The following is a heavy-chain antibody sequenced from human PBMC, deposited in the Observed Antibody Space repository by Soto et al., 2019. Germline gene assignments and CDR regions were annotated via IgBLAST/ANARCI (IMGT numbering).Heavy chain of an antibody. D-gene: IGHD3-3*02. CDR2: ISYDGSNK. CDR3: ARDELTFLEWLRGKYYFGY. J-gene: IGHJ4*02. Sequence: GGSLRLSCAASGFTFSSYAMHWVRQAPGKGLEWVAVISYDGSNKYYADSVKGRFTISRDNSKNTLYLQMNSLRAEDTAVYYCARDELTFLEWLRGKYYFGYWGQGTLVTVSS. V-gene: IGHV3-30-3*01. CDR1: GFTFSSYA.